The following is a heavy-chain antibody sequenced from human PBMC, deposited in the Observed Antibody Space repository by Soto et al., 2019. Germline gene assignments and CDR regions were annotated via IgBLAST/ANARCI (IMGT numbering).Heavy chain of an antibody. CDR3: ARESDPGIAAAGTGGYYFDY. D-gene: IGHD6-13*01. V-gene: IGHV4-34*01. Sequence: QVQLQQWGAGLLKPSETLSLTCAVYGGFFSGYYWSWIRQPPGKGLEWIGEINHSGSTNYNPSLKSRVTISVDTSKSQFSLKLSSVTAADTAVYYCARESDPGIAAAGTGGYYFDYWGQGTLDTVSS. CDR1: GGFFSGYY. J-gene: IGHJ4*02. CDR2: INHSGST.